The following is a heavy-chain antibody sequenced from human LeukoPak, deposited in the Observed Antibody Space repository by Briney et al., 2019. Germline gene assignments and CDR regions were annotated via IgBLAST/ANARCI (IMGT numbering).Heavy chain of an antibody. D-gene: IGHD3-10*01. CDR3: ARYGSGSYYYYYGMDV. J-gene: IGHJ6*02. Sequence: PSETLSLTCTVSAGSISNYYWSWIRQPPGKGLEWIGNIHYSGSTNSNPSLRSRVKILVDTSKNQFSLRLKSATAADTAVYYCARYGSGSYYYYYGMDVWGQGTTVTVSS. V-gene: IGHV4-59*08. CDR1: AGSISNYY. CDR2: IHYSGST.